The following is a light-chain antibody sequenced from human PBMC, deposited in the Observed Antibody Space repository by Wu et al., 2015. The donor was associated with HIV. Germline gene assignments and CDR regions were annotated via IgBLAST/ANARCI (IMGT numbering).Light chain of an antibody. Sequence: EIVMTQSPATLSVSPGERATLSCRASQSVSSNLVWYQQKPGQAPRLPIYGASTRATGIPARFSGSGSGTEFTLTISSLQSEDFAVYYCQQYNKWPRTFGGGTKVEIK. CDR2: GAS. CDR1: QSVSSN. CDR3: QQYNKWPRT. J-gene: IGKJ4*01. V-gene: IGKV3-15*01.